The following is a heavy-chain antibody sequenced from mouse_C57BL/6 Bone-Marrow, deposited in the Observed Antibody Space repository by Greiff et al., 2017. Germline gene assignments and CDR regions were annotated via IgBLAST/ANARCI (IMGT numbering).Heavy chain of an antibody. Sequence: QVQLQQSGAELARPGASVKLSCKASGYTFTSYGISWVKQRTGQGLEWIGELDPRSGNTYYNEKFQGKATLTADQSSSTAYMEIRSLTSEDSAVYCCARGEITTVVEDYWGQGTTLTVSS. CDR3: ARGEITTVVEDY. J-gene: IGHJ2*01. V-gene: IGHV1-81*01. CDR1: GYTFTSYG. CDR2: LDPRSGNT. D-gene: IGHD1-1*01.